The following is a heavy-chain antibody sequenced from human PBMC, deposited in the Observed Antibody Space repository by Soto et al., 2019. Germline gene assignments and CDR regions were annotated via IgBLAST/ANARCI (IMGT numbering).Heavy chain of an antibody. Sequence: GGSLRLSCAASGFMFSAYTMNLVRQAPGKGLEWLSSISDDSSYIDYADSLRGRFTVSRDNARNSLYLQIDSLGVEDTAVYYCATHYYFKRWGTGTLVTVS. CDR3: ATHYYFKR. V-gene: IGHV3-21*06. CDR1: GFMFSAYT. CDR2: ISDDSSYI. J-gene: IGHJ4*02. D-gene: IGHD3-22*01.